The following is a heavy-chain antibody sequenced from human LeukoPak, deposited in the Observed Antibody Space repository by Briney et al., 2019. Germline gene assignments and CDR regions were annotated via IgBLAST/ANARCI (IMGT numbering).Heavy chain of an antibody. D-gene: IGHD1-26*01. V-gene: IGHV4-59*01. J-gene: IGHJ6*03. CDR3: ARSGSHYYYYMDV. CDR1: GGSINPYY. Sequence: SETLSLTCTVSGGSINPYYWIWIRQSPGTGLEWIGYIYYSGISAYNPSLKSRVTFSIDQSKKQFSLNLTSVTAADTAIYFCARSGSHYYYYMDVWGKGTRVTVSS. CDR2: IYYSGIS.